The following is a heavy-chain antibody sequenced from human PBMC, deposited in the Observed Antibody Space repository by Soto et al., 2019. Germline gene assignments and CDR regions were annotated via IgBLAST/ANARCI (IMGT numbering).Heavy chain of an antibody. V-gene: IGHV1-2*04. J-gene: IGHJ6*02. CDR1: GYTFTGYY. D-gene: IGHD6-13*01. CDR2: INPNSGGT. CDR3: ARALQQLVYADYYGMDV. Sequence: VASVKVSCKASGYTFTGYYMHWVRQAPGQVLEWMGWINPNSGGTNYAQKFQGWVTMTRDTSISTAYMERSRLRSDDTAVYYCARALQQLVYADYYGMDVWGQGTTVTVSS.